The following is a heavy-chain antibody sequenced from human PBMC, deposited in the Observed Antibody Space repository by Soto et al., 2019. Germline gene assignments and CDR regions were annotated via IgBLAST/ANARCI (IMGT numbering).Heavy chain of an antibody. CDR2: IYYSGST. V-gene: IGHV4-31*03. J-gene: IGHJ6*02. CDR1: GGSISSGGYY. Sequence: PSETLSLTCTVSGGSISSGGYYWSWIRQHPGKGLEWIGYIYYSGSTYYNPSLKSRVTISVDTSKNQFSLKLSSVTAADTAVYYCARDRLAGYYYYGMDVWGQGTTVTVSS. D-gene: IGHD6-6*01. CDR3: ARDRLAGYYYYGMDV.